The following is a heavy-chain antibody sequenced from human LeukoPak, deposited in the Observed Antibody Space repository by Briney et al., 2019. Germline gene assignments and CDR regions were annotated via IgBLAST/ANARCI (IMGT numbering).Heavy chain of an antibody. Sequence: GGSLRLSCAASGFTFSSYAMSRVRQAPGKGLEWVSAISGSGGSTYYADSVKGRFTISRDNSKNTLYLQMNSLRAEDTAVYYCAKDPLYSGSYSDYWGQGTLVTVSS. CDR2: ISGSGGST. CDR3: AKDPLYSGSYSDY. D-gene: IGHD1-26*01. J-gene: IGHJ4*02. V-gene: IGHV3-23*01. CDR1: GFTFSSYA.